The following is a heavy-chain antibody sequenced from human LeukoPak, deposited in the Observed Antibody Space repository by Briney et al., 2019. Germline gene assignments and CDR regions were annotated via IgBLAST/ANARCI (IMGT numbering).Heavy chain of an antibody. CDR2: IYYGGST. J-gene: IGHJ5*02. V-gene: IGHV4-34*01. CDR3: ARQVLGSSSWYWFDP. CDR1: GGSFSGYY. Sequence: SETLSLTCAVYGGSFSGYYWSWIRQPPGKGLGWIASIYYGGSTFYNPSLKSRVTISVDTSKNQLSLTLSSVTAADTAVYYCARQVLGSSSWYWFDPWGQGTLVTVSS. D-gene: IGHD6-13*01.